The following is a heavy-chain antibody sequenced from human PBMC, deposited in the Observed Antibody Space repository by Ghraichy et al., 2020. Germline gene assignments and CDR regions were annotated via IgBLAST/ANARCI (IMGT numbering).Heavy chain of an antibody. V-gene: IGHV4-59*01. CDR3: ARYRSGWYGVFDY. Sequence: SQTLSLTCSVSGGSMSSSFWGCIRQPPGKGLEWIGYVYFNGSTKYSPSLKSRVTISVDTSKNQFSLKLSSVTAADTAVYFCARYRSGWYGVFDYWGQGALVTVSS. J-gene: IGHJ4*02. CDR1: GGSMSSSF. CDR2: VYFNGST. D-gene: IGHD6-19*01.